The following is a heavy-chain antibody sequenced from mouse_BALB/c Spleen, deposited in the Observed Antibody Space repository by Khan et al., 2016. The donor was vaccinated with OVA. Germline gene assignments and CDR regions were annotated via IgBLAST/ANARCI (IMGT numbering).Heavy chain of an antibody. V-gene: IGHV5-15*02. CDR1: GFTFIDYG. Sequence: EVELVESGGGLVQPGGSRKLSCAAAGFTFIDYGMAWVRQTPGKGPEWIAFISSVAFSIYYADTVKGRFTISRENAKNTLYLEMNSLRSDDTAMYYCARGGFAYWGQGTLVTVSA. CDR3: ARGGFAY. J-gene: IGHJ3*01. CDR2: ISSVAFSI.